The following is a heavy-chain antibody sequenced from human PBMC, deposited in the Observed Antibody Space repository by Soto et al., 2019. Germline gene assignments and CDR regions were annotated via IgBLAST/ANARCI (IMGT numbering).Heavy chain of an antibody. CDR1: GDSVSSNSAA. CDR2: TYYRSRWYN. D-gene: IGHD1-7*01. CDR3: AETTSHEWYYMYV. V-gene: IGHV6-1*01. Sequence: PSQTLSLTCAISGDSVSSNSAAWNWIRLSPSRGLEWLARTYYRSRWYNDYAVSVRSRITVNPDTSKNQFSLQLTSVTPEDTAVYYCAETTSHEWYYMYVWGKGTTVTVSS. J-gene: IGHJ6*03.